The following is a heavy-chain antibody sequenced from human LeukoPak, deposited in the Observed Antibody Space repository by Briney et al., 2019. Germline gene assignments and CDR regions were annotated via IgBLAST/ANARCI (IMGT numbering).Heavy chain of an antibody. D-gene: IGHD3-16*02. J-gene: IGHJ3*02. CDR1: GYTFTSYD. V-gene: IGHV1-46*01. CDR2: INPSGGST. Sequence: ASVKVSCKASGYTFTSYDINWVRQATGQGLEWMGIINPSGGSTSYAQKFQGRVTMTRDMSMSTVYMELSSLRSEDTAVYYCARGLEDMITFGGVIVIQGAFDIWGQGTMVTVSS. CDR3: ARGLEDMITFGGVIVIQGAFDI.